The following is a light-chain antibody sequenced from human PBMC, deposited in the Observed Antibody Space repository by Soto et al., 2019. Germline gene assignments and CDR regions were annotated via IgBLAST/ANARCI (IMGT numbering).Light chain of an antibody. CDR2: EVA. CDR3: ASYTRADSWV. CDR1: SSDVGAYSR. J-gene: IGLJ3*02. V-gene: IGLV2-14*01. Sequence: QSALTQPASVSGSPGQSISISCTGTSSDVGAYSRVSWYQHHPDRAPKLILYEVANRPSGVSYRFSGSKSANTASLTISGLQAEDEANYYCASYTRADSWVFGGGTKVTVL.